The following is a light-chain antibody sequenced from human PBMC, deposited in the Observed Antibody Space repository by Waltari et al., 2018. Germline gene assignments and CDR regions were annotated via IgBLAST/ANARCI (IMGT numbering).Light chain of an antibody. CDR1: TSNFEKNQ. J-gene: IGLJ2*01. CDR2: AND. CDR3: ATWDSSVSVVI. V-gene: IGLV1-51*01. Sequence: QSVLTQPPSLSAAPGQKVTISCSGSTSNFEKNQVSWYLQLPGEVPKLLIYANDQRPAGIPDRFSASKSGTSATLDITGLQTGDEADYYCATWDSSVSVVIFGGGTKLTVL.